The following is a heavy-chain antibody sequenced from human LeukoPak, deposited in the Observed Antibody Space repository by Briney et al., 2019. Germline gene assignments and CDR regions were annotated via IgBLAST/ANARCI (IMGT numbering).Heavy chain of an antibody. CDR3: ARGSRLGANYSDY. Sequence: SETLSLTCAVYGGSFSGYYWSWIRQPPGKGLEWIGEINHSGSTNYNPSLKSRVTISVDTSKNQFSLKLSSVTAADTAVYYCARGSRLGANYSDYWGQGTLVTVSS. J-gene: IGHJ4*02. V-gene: IGHV4-34*01. CDR2: INHSGST. CDR1: GGSFSGYY. D-gene: IGHD3-16*01.